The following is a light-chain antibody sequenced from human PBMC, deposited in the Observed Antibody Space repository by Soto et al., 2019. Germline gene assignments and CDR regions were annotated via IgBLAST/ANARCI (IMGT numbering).Light chain of an antibody. V-gene: IGLV2-8*01. CDR3: SSYAGLTTVT. J-gene: IGLJ2*01. CDR2: EVT. CDR1: SNDIGGYNF. Sequence: QSALTQPPSASGSPGQSVTIPCTGTSNDIGGYNFVSWYQQHPGKAPKVMIYEVTKRPSGVPDRFSGSKSGNTASLTVSGLQSEDEADYYCSSYAGLTTVTFGGGTKLTVL.